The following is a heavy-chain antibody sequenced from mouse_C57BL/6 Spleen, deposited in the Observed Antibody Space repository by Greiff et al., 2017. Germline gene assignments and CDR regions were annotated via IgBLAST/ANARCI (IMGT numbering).Heavy chain of an antibody. Sequence: EVQLQQSGPELVKPGASVKISCKASGYTFTDYYMNWVKQSHGKSLEWIGDINPNTGGTSYNQKFKGKATLTVDKSSSTAYMELRSLTSEDSAVYYCARTYGSSLGFAYWGQGTLVTVSA. CDR3: ARTYGSSLGFAY. CDR1: GYTFTDYY. V-gene: IGHV1-26*01. J-gene: IGHJ3*01. D-gene: IGHD1-1*01. CDR2: INPNTGGT.